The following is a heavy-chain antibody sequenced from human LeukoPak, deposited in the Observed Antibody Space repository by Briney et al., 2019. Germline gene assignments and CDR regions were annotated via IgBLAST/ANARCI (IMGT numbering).Heavy chain of an antibody. J-gene: IGHJ4*02. Sequence: SETLSLTCTVSGGSISSGSYYWSWIRQPAGKGLEWIGYIYYSGSTNYNPSLKSRVTISVDTSKNQFSLKLSSVTAADTAVYYCARDRLGNTVDYWGQGALVTVSS. CDR3: ARDRLGNTVDY. V-gene: IGHV4-61*10. D-gene: IGHD3-16*01. CDR1: GGSISSGSYY. CDR2: IYYSGST.